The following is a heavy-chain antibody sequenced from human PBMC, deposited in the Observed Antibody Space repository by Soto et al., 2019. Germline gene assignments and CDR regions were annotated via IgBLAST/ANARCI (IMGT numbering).Heavy chain of an antibody. V-gene: IGHV3-13*01. J-gene: IGHJ4*02. CDR2: IGTAGDT. CDR1: GFTFSSYD. CDR3: ARGARPYSGYDYQFDY. Sequence: GGSLRLSCAASGFTFSSYDMHWVRQATGKGLEWVSAIGTAGDTYYPGSVKGRFTISRENAKNSLYLQMNSLRAEDTAVYYCARGARPYSGYDYQFDYWGQGTLVTVSS. D-gene: IGHD5-12*01.